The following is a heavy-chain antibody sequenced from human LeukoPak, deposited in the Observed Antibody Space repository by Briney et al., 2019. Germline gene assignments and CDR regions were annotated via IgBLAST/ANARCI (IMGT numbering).Heavy chain of an antibody. CDR3: ARDYPYPNYYYGSGGYWYFDY. CDR1: RFTFDEYA. Sequence: GGSLRLSCATSRFTFDEYAMHWVRQAPGKGLEWVSLITGDGGATDYADSVKGRFTISRDNSKNSLYLQMNSLRPEDTALYYCARDYPYPNYYYGSGGYWYFDYWGRGTLVTVSS. J-gene: IGHJ4*02. CDR2: ITGDGGAT. V-gene: IGHV3-43*02. D-gene: IGHD3-10*01.